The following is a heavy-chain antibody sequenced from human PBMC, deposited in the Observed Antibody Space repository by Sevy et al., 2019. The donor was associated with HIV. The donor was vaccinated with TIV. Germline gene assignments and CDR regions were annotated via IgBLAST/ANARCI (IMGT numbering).Heavy chain of an antibody. J-gene: IGHJ6*03. CDR3: ARAGGDYDTHRSMDV. CDR2: IYKSGSR. Sequence: SETLSLTCTVSGGSISDSLSFWTWIRQPAGKGLEWLGRIYKSGSRYYNPSLESRLTISVDASKNQFSLKLKSVTAADTAVYFCARAGGDYDTHRSMDVWGKGTMVTVSS. V-gene: IGHV4-61*02. CDR1: GGSISDSLSF. D-gene: IGHD4-17*01.